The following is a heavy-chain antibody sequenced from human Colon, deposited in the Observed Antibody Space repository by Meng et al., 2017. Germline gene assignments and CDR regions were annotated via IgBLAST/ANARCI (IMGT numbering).Heavy chain of an antibody. Sequence: GQLQESGPGLVKRSGTLSLTCTVSGDSISSDIWWSWVRQPPGKGLEWIGEVYHRGDTNYNPSLKSRVDISVDKSKNQFYLSLFSVTAADTAVYYCGRDQGRELINHWGQGTLVTVSS. V-gene: IGHV4-4*02. CDR1: GDSISSDIW. D-gene: IGHD1-7*01. CDR2: VYHRGDT. J-gene: IGHJ4*02. CDR3: GRDQGRELINH.